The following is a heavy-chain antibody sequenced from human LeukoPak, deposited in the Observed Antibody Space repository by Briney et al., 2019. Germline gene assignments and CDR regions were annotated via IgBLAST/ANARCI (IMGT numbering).Heavy chain of an antibody. CDR1: GYTFTSYG. Sequence: GASVKVSCKASGYTFTSYGISWVRQAPGQGLEWMGWNSAYNGKTNYAQKLQGRVTMTTDTSTSTAYMELRSLRSDDTAVYYCARDPDYYGSRSYDFFASDVFGYYYYGMDVWGQGTTVTVS. CDR2: NSAYNGKT. V-gene: IGHV1-18*01. D-gene: IGHD3-10*01. J-gene: IGHJ6*02. CDR3: ARDPDYYGSRSYDFFASDVFGYYYYGMDV.